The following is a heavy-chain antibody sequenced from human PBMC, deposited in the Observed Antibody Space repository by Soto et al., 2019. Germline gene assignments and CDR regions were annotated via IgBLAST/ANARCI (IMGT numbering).Heavy chain of an antibody. J-gene: IGHJ1*01. CDR2: IWYDGSNK. CDR3: ARDHGLKAVAGPAEYFQH. CDR1: GFTFSSYG. D-gene: IGHD6-19*01. Sequence: GGSLRLSCAASGFTFSSYGMHWVRQAPGKGLEWVAVIWYDGSNKYYADSVKGRFTISRDNSKNTLYLQMNSLRAEDTAVYYCARDHGLKAVAGPAEYFQHWGQGTLVTVSS. V-gene: IGHV3-33*01.